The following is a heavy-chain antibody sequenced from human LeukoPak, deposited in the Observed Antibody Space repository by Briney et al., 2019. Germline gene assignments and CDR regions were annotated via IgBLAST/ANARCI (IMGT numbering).Heavy chain of an antibody. CDR1: GGSFSGYC. J-gene: IGHJ5*02. D-gene: IGHD3-16*01. CDR3: ASWAGPSTHNWFDP. Sequence: PSETLSLTCAVYGGSFSGYCWSWIRQPPGKGLEWIGEINHSGSTNYNPSLKSRVTISVDTSKNQFSLKLSSVTAADTAVYYCASWAGPSTHNWFDPWGQGTLVTVSS. CDR2: INHSGST. V-gene: IGHV4-34*01.